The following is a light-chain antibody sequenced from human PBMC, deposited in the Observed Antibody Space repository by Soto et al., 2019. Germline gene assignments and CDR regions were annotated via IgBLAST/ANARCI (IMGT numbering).Light chain of an antibody. V-gene: IGKV3-20*01. J-gene: IGKJ5*01. CDR3: QQYGGSPIT. CDR1: QSVSSSY. Sequence: EIVLTQSPGTLSLSPGERATLSCRASQSVSSSYLAWYQQKRGLAPRLLIYGASNRATGIPVRFSGSGSGTDFTLTINRLEPEDFAVYYCQQYGGSPITFGQGKRREIK. CDR2: GAS.